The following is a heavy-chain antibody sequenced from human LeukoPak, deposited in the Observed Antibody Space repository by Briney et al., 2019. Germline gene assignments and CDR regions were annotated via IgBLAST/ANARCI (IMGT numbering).Heavy chain of an antibody. CDR1: GGSISSDKYY. J-gene: IGHJ4*02. Sequence: PSQTLSLTCTVSGGSISSDKYYWSWIRQPPGKGLEWIGYIYYSGSTYYNRSLRSRVSISVDTSKNQFSLKLSSVTAADTAVYYCARANRDGYNSPGKVDYWGQGALVNVSS. D-gene: IGHD5-24*01. CDR2: IYYSGST. V-gene: IGHV4-30-4*01. CDR3: ARANRDGYNSPGKVDY.